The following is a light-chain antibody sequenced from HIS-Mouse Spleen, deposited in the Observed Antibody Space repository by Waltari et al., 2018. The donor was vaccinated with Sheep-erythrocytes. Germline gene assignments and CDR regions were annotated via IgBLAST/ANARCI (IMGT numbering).Light chain of an antibody. Sequence: EIVLTQSPATLSWSPGESATLSCRPSQSVSSYLAWYQQKPGQAPRLLIYDASNRATGIPARFSGSGSGTDFTLTISSLEPEDFAVYYCQQRSNWYTFGQGTKLEIK. CDR3: QQRSNWYT. CDR1: QSVSSY. J-gene: IGKJ2*01. CDR2: DAS. V-gene: IGKV3-11*01.